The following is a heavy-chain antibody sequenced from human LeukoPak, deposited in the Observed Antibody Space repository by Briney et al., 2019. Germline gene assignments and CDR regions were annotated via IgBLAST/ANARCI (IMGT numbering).Heavy chain of an antibody. J-gene: IGHJ5*02. Sequence: SETLSLTCTVSGGSISSNNYYWGWIRQPPGEGLQWIGSINYSANTYYNPSLKSRVTISVDTSKNQFSLKLTSVTAADTAVYYRARQFFTSQGGFDPWGQGTLVTVSS. CDR1: GGSISSNNYY. CDR3: ARQFFTSQGGFDP. D-gene: IGHD3-16*01. V-gene: IGHV4-39*01. CDR2: INYSANT.